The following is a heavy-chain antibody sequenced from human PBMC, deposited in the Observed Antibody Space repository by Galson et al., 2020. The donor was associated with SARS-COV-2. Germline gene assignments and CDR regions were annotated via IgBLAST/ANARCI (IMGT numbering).Heavy chain of an antibody. CDR1: GGSISSSSYY. CDR3: ASRILTGYYNPSPIDY. Sequence: ASETLSLTCTVSGGSISSSSYYWGWIRQPPGKGLEWLGSIYYSGSTYYNPSLKSRVTISVDTSKNQFSLKLSSVTAADTAVYYCASRILTGYYNPSPIDYWGQGTLVTVSS. J-gene: IGHJ4*02. CDR2: IYYSGST. V-gene: IGHV4-39*01. D-gene: IGHD3-9*01.